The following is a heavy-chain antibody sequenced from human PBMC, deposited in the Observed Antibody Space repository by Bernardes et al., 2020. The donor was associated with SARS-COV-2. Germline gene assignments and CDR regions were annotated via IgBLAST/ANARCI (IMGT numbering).Heavy chain of an antibody. Sequence: GRSLRLSCAASGFTFASYCMNWVRQAPGKGLEWVADIKHDGSEKQYADSVKGRFTISRDNAENAVYLQMSCLRAEDTAVYYCVKDALEREGPHYWGRGTPVTVSS. J-gene: IGHJ4*01. CDR2: IKHDGSEK. V-gene: IGHV3-7*04. CDR1: GFTFASYC. CDR3: VKDALEREGPHY.